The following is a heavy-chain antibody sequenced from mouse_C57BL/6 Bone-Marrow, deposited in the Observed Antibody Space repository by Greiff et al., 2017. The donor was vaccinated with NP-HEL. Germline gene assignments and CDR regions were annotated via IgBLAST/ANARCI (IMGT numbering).Heavy chain of an antibody. CDR3: TTEYDYDGAGFAC. CDR1: GFNFKDYY. CDR2: IDPENGDT. Sequence: VQLQQSGAELVRPGASVKLSCTASGFNFKDYYMHWVKQRPEQGLEWIGFIDPENGDTEYASKFQGKATITADTSSTPAYLQLSSLTSEDTAVYYCTTEYDYDGAGFACWGHGPPVTVSA. J-gene: IGHJ3*01. V-gene: IGHV14-4*01. D-gene: IGHD2-4*01.